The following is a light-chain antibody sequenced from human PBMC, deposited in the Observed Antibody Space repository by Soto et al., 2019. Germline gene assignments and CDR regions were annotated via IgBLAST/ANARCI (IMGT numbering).Light chain of an antibody. CDR2: EVS. Sequence: QSALTQPASVSGSPGQSITIYCTGSSSDVGGYNYVSWYQQHPGKAPKLMIYEVSNRPSGISNRFSGSKSGNTASLTISGLQAVDEADYYCSSYTSINTWVFGGGTKLTVL. CDR3: SSYTSINTWV. CDR1: SSDVGGYNY. J-gene: IGLJ3*02. V-gene: IGLV2-14*01.